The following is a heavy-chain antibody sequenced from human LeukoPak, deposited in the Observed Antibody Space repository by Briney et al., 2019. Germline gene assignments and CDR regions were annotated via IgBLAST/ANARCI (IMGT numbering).Heavy chain of an antibody. D-gene: IGHD4-17*01. CDR1: GGSISSGDYY. CDR2: IYYSGST. V-gene: IGHV4-30-4*01. Sequence: SETLSLTCTVSGGSISSGDYYWSWIRQPPGKGLEWIGYIYYSGSTYYNPSLKSRVTISVDTSKNQFSLKLSSVTAADTAVYYCARVLWIDGDTRAGYYFDYWGQGTLVTVSS. CDR3: ARVLWIDGDTRAGYYFDY. J-gene: IGHJ4*02.